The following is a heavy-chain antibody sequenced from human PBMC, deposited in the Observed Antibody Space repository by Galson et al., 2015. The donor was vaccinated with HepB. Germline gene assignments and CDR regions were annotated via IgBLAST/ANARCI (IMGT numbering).Heavy chain of an antibody. CDR2: LNQYGSVM. Sequence: SLRLSCASSGFTFSNHWMSWVRQAPGKRPEWVANLNQYGSVMYYVDSVKGRFTTSRDNAKNSLYLQMNSLRAEDTAVYFCARENDRSGFYPTDCWGQGTLVTVSS. D-gene: IGHD3-22*01. CDR1: GFTFSNHW. V-gene: IGHV3-7*03. J-gene: IGHJ4*02. CDR3: ARENDRSGFYPTDC.